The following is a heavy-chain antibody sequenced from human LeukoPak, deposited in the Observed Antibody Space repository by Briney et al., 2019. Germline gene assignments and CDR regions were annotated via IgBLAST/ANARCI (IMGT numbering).Heavy chain of an antibody. J-gene: IGHJ4*02. V-gene: IGHV3-30-3*01. CDR1: GFTFSSYA. CDR2: ISYDGNKK. Sequence: GGSLRLSCAASGFTFSSYAMHWVRQAPGKGLEWVAVISYDGNKKYYADSVKGRFTISRDNSKNTLDLQMNSLRAEDTAVYYCARDLGVTTTGGYFDYWGQGTLVTVSS. D-gene: IGHD4-17*01. CDR3: ARDLGVTTTGGYFDY.